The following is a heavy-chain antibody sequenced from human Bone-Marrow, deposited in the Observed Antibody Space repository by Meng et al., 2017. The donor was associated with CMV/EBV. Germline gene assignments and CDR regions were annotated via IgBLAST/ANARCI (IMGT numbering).Heavy chain of an antibody. J-gene: IGHJ5*02. CDR1: GYTFTGYY. CDR3: ARGRNTIFGVVSWFDP. CDR2: INPNSGGT. V-gene: IGHV1-2*02. D-gene: IGHD3-3*01. Sequence: ASVKVSCKASGYTFTGYYMHWVRQAPGQGLEWMGWINPNSGGTNYAQKFQGRVTMTRDTSISTAYMELSRLRSDDTAVYYCARGRNTIFGVVSWFDPWGQGTLVTVSS.